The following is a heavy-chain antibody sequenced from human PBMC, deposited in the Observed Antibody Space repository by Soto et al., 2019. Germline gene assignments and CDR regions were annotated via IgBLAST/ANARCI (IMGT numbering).Heavy chain of an antibody. V-gene: IGHV1-3*01. CDR3: ATDLTIRDGMDV. J-gene: IGHJ6*02. D-gene: IGHD3-9*01. Sequence: ASVKVSCKASGYTFTSYAMHWVRQAPGQRLEWMGWINAGNGNTKYSQKFRGRVTMTEDTSTDTAYMELSSLRSEDTAVYYCATDLTIRDGMDVWGQGTTVTVS. CDR2: INAGNGNT. CDR1: GYTFTSYA.